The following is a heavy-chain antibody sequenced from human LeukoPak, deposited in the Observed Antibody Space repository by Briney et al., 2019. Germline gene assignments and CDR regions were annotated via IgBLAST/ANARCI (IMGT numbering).Heavy chain of an antibody. CDR1: GYTFTDYY. Sequence: ASVKVSFKASGYTFTDYYMHWVRQAPGKGLEWMGWVNPNSGGTYYAQKLQGRVTMTKYTSISTAYMELSRLRSDDTAVYYCARESTSPSHYFDYWGQGTLVTVSS. V-gene: IGHV1-2*02. D-gene: IGHD2-2*01. J-gene: IGHJ4*02. CDR3: ARESTSPSHYFDY. CDR2: VNPNSGGT.